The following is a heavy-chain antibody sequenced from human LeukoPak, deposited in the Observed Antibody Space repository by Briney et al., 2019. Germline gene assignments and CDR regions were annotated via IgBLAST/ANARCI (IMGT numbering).Heavy chain of an antibody. CDR3: ARRPRWALRFLEWSPPPNAAFHI. Sequence: PSETLSLTCTVSGGSISSSSYYWGWLRQPPGKGLGWIGSIYYSGSTYYNPSLKSRVTISVDTSKNQFSLKLSSVTAADTAVYYCARRPRWALRFLEWSPPPNAAFHIWGQGTKVTVSS. J-gene: IGHJ3*02. D-gene: IGHD3-3*01. CDR1: GGSISSSSYY. CDR2: IYYSGST. V-gene: IGHV4-39*01.